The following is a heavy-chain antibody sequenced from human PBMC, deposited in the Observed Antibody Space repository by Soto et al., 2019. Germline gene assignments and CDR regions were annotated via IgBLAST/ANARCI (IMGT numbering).Heavy chain of an antibody. J-gene: IGHJ5*02. CDR1: GGTFSSYA. Sequence: SVKVSCKASGGTFSSYAISWVRQAPGQGLEWMGGILPIFGTANYAQKFQGRVTITADESTSTVYMELSSLRSEDTAVSYRARPRGGAARSYGPYNWFDPWGQGTLVTVSS. D-gene: IGHD2-2*01. CDR2: ILPIFGTA. V-gene: IGHV1-69*13. CDR3: ARPRGGAARSYGPYNWFDP.